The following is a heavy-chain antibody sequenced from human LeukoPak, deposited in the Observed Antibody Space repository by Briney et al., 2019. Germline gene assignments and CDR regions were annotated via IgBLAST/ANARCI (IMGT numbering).Heavy chain of an antibody. D-gene: IGHD6-13*01. CDR3: ARDAGIAAAGTESGWFDP. CDR1: GFTFSSYA. CDR2: ISYDGSNK. J-gene: IGHJ5*02. Sequence: GGSLRLSCAASGFTFSSYAMHWVRQAPGKGLEWVAVISYDGSNKYYADSVKGRFTISRDNSKNTLYLQMNSLRAEDTAVYYCARDAGIAAAGTESGWFDPWGQGILVTVSS. V-gene: IGHV3-30-3*01.